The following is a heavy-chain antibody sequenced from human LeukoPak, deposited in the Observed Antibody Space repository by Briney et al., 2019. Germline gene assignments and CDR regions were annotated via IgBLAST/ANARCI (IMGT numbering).Heavy chain of an antibody. V-gene: IGHV4-38-2*02. CDR2: IYHSGST. CDR3: AREGSSSWYNWYFDL. Sequence: PSETLSLTCTVSGYSISSGYYWGWIRQPPGKGLEWIGSIYHSGSTYYNPSLKSRVTISVDTSKNQFSLKLSSVTAADTAVYYCAREGSSSWYNWYFDLWGRGTLVTVSS. D-gene: IGHD6-13*01. CDR1: GYSISSGYY. J-gene: IGHJ2*01.